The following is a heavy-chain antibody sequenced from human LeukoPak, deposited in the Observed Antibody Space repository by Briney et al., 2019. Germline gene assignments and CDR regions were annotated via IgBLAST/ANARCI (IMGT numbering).Heavy chain of an antibody. CDR3: ARDGSGRVPEMSAPDY. D-gene: IGHD3-10*01. V-gene: IGHV3-48*01. J-gene: IGHJ4*02. CDR1: GLTFDDYG. Sequence: GGSLRLSCAASGLTFDDYGMSWVRQAPEKGLEWVSYIRSSSRTIYYADSVKGRLTISRDNAKNSLFLQMNSLRAEDTAVYYCARDGSGRVPEMSAPDYWGQGTLVTVSS. CDR2: IRSSSRTI.